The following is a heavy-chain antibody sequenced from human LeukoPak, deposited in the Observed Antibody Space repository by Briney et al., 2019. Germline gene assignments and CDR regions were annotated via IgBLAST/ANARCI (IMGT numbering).Heavy chain of an antibody. D-gene: IGHD5-18*01. J-gene: IGHJ6*02. V-gene: IGHV4-59*01. CDR1: GGSISSYY. CDR2: IYYSGST. Sequence: PSETLSLTCTVSGGSISSYYWSWIRQPPGKGLEWIGYIYYSGSTNYNPSLKSRVTISVDTSKNQFSLKLSSVTAADTAVYYCARDGYSYGNYYYYYGMDVWGQGTTVTVSS. CDR3: ARDGYSYGNYYYYYGMDV.